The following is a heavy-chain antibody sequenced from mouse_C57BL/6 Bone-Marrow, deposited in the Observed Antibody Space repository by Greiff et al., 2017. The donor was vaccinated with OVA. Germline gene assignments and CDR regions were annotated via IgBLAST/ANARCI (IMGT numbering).Heavy chain of an antibody. CDR1: GYSITSGYY. J-gene: IGHJ1*03. V-gene: IGHV3-6*01. CDR3: ARPPFYGRWYFDV. CDR2: ISYDGSN. Sequence: EVQLQESGPGLVKPSQSLSLTCSVTGYSITSGYYWNWIRQFPGNKLEWMGYISYDGSNNYNPSLKNRISITRDTSKNQFFLKLNSVTTEDTATYYCARPPFYGRWYFDVWGTGTTVTVSS. D-gene: IGHD1-1*01.